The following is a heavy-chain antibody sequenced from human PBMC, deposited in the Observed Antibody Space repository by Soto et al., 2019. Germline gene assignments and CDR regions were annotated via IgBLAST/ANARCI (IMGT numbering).Heavy chain of an antibody. CDR2: IIPVLGTP. J-gene: IGHJ4*02. V-gene: IGHV1-69*01. CDR3: ARRAPFPGGTIITYHFDS. Sequence: QEHLVQSGAEVKKPGSSVRVSCQASGDTSHNYAITWVRQAPGQGLEWVAGIIPVLGTPSYAPKFKDRISINADEYTRTAYMDLSNLTSEDTAIYYCARRAPFPGGTIITYHFDSWGLGTLVTVSS. D-gene: IGHD3-16*01. CDR1: GDTSHNYA.